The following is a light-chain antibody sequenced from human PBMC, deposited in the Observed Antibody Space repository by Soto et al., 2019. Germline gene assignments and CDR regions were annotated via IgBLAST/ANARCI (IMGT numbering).Light chain of an antibody. CDR2: GAS. J-gene: IGKJ1*01. CDR1: QSVSSN. V-gene: IGKV3-15*01. Sequence: EIVMTQSPATLSVSPGERATLSCRASQSVSSNLAWYQQKPGQAPRLLIYGASTRATGIPARFSGSGSGTEFTLTISSLQYEDFAVYYCQQYNNWPPLTFGKGTTVEIK. CDR3: QQYNNWPPLT.